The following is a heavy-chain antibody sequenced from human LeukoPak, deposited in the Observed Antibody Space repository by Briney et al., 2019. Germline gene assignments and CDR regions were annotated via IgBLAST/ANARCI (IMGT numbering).Heavy chain of an antibody. CDR3: ARGMISSAYSSSSVVDY. V-gene: IGHV1-8*03. CDR2: MNPNSGNT. J-gene: IGHJ4*02. Sequence: ASVKVPCKASGYTFTSYDINWVRQATGQGLEWMGWMNPNSGNTGYAQKFQGRVTITRNTSISTAYMELSSLRSEDTAVYYCARGMISSAYSSSSVVDYWGQGTLVTVSS. CDR1: GYTFTSYD. D-gene: IGHD6-6*01.